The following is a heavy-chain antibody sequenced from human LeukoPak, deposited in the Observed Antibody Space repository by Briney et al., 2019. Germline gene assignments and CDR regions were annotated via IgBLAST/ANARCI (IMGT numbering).Heavy chain of an antibody. Sequence: PGGSLRLSCAASGFTFRTYWMHWVRHAPGKGVGWGSSINSNGRRTDYADSVKGRFSISRDNAENTLYLQMNSLRAEDTAVYYCASAYFMDVWGKGITVTVSS. J-gene: IGHJ6*03. CDR3: ASAYFMDV. CDR2: INSNGRRT. CDR1: GFTFRTYW. V-gene: IGHV3-74*01.